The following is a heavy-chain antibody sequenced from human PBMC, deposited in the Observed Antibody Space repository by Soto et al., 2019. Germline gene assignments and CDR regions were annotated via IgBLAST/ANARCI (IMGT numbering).Heavy chain of an antibody. V-gene: IGHV3-7*01. CDR1: GFTFSNYW. CDR3: ASARHIGP. J-gene: IGHJ5*02. CDR2: IGQDGSQR. D-gene: IGHD2-21*01. Sequence: GGSVRLSCTASGFTFSNYWMSWVRQAPGKGLEWVANIGQDGSQRNYVDSVKGRFTISRDNAENSLYLQMNSLRAEDTAVYYCASARHIGPWGQGTLVTVSS.